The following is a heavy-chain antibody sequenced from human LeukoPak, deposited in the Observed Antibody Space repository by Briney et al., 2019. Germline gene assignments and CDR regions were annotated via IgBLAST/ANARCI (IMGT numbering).Heavy chain of an antibody. J-gene: IGHJ3*02. Sequence: VASVKVSCKASGYTFTSYDINWVRPATGQGLEWMGWMNPNSGNTGYAQKFQGRVTMTRNTSISTAYMELSSLRSEDTAVYYCARVLRYSRLDAFDIWGQGTMVTVSS. CDR3: ARVLRYSRLDAFDI. V-gene: IGHV1-8*01. CDR2: MNPNSGNT. CDR1: GYTFTSYD. D-gene: IGHD3-9*01.